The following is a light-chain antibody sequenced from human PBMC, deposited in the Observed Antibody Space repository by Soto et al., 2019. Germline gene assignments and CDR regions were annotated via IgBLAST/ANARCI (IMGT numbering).Light chain of an antibody. J-gene: IGKJ4*01. Sequence: DIQMTQSPSAMSASVGDRVTSTCRASQGIGTFLTGFQQKPGIEPKRLSYGTSSLQSGVPARFSGSGAGTEFTLTISSLHPEDFATYYCLQHASYPFTFGGGTRVEVK. CDR1: QGIGTF. CDR3: LQHASYPFT. V-gene: IGKV1-17*03. CDR2: GTS.